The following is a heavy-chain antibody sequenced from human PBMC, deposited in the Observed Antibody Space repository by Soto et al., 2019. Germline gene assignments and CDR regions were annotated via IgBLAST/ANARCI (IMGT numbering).Heavy chain of an antibody. Sequence: QVQLQESGPGLVKPSETLSLTCTVSGGSISSYYWSWIRQPPGKGLEWIGYIYYSGSTNYNPSLKSQVTISVDTSKNQFSRKLSSVTAADTAVYYCARASIAAAGTAAFDIWGQGTMVTVSS. CDR1: GGSISSYY. D-gene: IGHD6-13*01. J-gene: IGHJ3*02. V-gene: IGHV4-59*01. CDR2: IYYSGST. CDR3: ARASIAAAGTAAFDI.